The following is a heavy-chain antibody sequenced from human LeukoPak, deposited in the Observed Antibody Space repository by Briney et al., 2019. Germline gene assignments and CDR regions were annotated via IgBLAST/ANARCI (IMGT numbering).Heavy chain of an antibody. CDR3: AQSLGASTWFGNWFDP. V-gene: IGHV4-39*01. Sequence: SETLSLTCTVSGASISSTSYCWGWIRQPPGKGPEWIGSIYYSGRSYYNPSLKSRVTISVDTPRSQFSLKLSSVTAADTAVYYCAQSLGASTWFGNWFDPWGQGTLVTVSS. D-gene: IGHD3-10*01. J-gene: IGHJ5*02. CDR1: GASISSTSYC. CDR2: IYYSGRS.